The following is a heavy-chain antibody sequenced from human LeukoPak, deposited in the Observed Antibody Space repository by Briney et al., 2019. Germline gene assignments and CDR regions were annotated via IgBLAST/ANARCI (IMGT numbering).Heavy chain of an antibody. J-gene: IGHJ4*02. CDR3: ARRCGGDCYYFDY. Sequence: SETLSLTCTVSGGSISSYYWSWIRQPPGKGLEWIGEINHSGSTNYNPSLKSRVTISVDTSKNQFSLKLSPVTAADTAVYYCARRCGGDCYYFDYWGQGTLVTVSS. V-gene: IGHV4-34*01. D-gene: IGHD2-21*01. CDR1: GGSISSYY. CDR2: INHSGST.